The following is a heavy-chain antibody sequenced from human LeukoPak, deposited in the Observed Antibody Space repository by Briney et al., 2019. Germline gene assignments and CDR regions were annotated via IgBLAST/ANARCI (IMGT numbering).Heavy chain of an antibody. CDR1: GGSISSYY. D-gene: IGHD3-3*01. CDR3: ARENYDFWSGTPINWFDP. Sequence: SETLSLTCTVSGGSISSYYWSWIRQPAGKGLEWIGRIYTSGSTNYNPSLKSRVTMSVDTSKNQFSLKLSSVTATDTAVYYCARENYDFWSGTPINWFDPWGQGTRVTVSS. V-gene: IGHV4-4*07. CDR2: IYTSGST. J-gene: IGHJ5*02.